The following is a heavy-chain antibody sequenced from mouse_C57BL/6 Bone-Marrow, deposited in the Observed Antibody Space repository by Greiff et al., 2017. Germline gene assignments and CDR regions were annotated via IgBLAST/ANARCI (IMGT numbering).Heavy chain of an antibody. D-gene: IGHD4-1*01. V-gene: IGHV3-1*01. CDR3: AREEETGTDWYFDV. CDR1: GYSITSGYD. Sequence: EVQLQQSGPGMVKPSQSLSLTCTVTGYSITSGYDWHWIRHFPGNKLEWMGYISYSGSTNYNPSLKSRISITHDTSKNHFFLKLNSVTTEDTATYYCAREEETGTDWYFDVWGTGTTVTVSS. CDR2: ISYSGST. J-gene: IGHJ1*03.